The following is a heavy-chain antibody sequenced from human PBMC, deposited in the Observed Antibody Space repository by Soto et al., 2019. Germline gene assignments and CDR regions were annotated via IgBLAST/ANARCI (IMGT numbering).Heavy chain of an antibody. CDR2: IYYSGST. CDR1: GGSISSSSYY. Sequence: PSETLSLTCTVSGGSISSSSYYWGWIRQPPGKGLEWIGSIYYSGSTYYNPSLKSRVTISVDTSKSQFSLKLSSVTAADTAVYYCARRGRGTYYYDSSGHKDVWGQGTTVTVSS. CDR3: ARRGRGTYYYDSSGHKDV. V-gene: IGHV4-39*01. D-gene: IGHD3-22*01. J-gene: IGHJ6*02.